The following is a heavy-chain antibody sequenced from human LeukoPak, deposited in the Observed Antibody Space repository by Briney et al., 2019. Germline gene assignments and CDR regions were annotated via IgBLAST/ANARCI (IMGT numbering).Heavy chain of an antibody. Sequence: ASVKVSCKASGYTFTGYYMHWVRQATGQGLEWMGWMNPNSGNTGYAQKFQGRVTMTRNTSISTAYMELSSLRSEDTAVYYCAREGRSGDSGSYIAYWGQGTLVTVSS. D-gene: IGHD1-26*01. CDR2: MNPNSGNT. V-gene: IGHV1-8*02. CDR1: GYTFTGYY. CDR3: AREGRSGDSGSYIAY. J-gene: IGHJ4*02.